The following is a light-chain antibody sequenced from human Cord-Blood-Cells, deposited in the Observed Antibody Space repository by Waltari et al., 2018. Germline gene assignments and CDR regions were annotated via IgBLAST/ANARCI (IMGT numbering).Light chain of an antibody. CDR2: AAS. CDR1: QSISSY. CDR3: QQSYSTPFT. J-gene: IGKJ3*01. V-gene: IGKV1-39*01. Sequence: DIQMTESTSSLSASVGDSVTITCRASQSISSYLNGYQQKPGKAPKLLIYAASSLQSGVPSRFSGSGAGTDFTLTISSLQPEDFATYYCQQSYSTPFTFGPGTKVDIK.